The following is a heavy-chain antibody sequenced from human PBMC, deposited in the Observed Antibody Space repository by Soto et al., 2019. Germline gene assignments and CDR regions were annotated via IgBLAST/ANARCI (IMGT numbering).Heavy chain of an antibody. CDR1: GYTFTSYG. V-gene: IGHV1-18*01. CDR2: ISAYNGNT. Sequence: ASVKVSCKASGYTFTSYGISWVRQAPGQGLEWMGWISAYNGNTNYAQKLQGGVTMTTDTSTSTAYMELRSLRSDDTAVYYCGRDLAKDPYYDFWSGYIYDYYYMDVWGKGTTVTVSS. J-gene: IGHJ6*03. CDR3: GRDLAKDPYYDFWSGYIYDYYYMDV. D-gene: IGHD3-3*01.